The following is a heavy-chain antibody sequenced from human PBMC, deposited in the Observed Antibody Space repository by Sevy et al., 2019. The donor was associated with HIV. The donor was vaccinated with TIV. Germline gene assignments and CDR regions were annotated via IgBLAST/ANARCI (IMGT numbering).Heavy chain of an antibody. V-gene: IGHV3-23*01. CDR3: AKLRTYNTIGTEAFDV. CDR2: ISGGGGTT. Sequence: GGFLRLSCAASGFTFSTYAMNWVRQAPGKGPEWVSSISGGGGTTLYSDSVRGRFTTSRDNSRNTVFLQMKSLRADDSALYYCAKLRTYNTIGTEAFDVWGQGTMVTVSS. J-gene: IGHJ3*01. D-gene: IGHD2-8*01. CDR1: GFTFSTYA.